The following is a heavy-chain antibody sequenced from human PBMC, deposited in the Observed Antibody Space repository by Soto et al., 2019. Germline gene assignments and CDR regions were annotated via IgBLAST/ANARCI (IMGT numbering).Heavy chain of an antibody. CDR2: ISSSSSTI. V-gene: IGHV3-48*02. CDR1: GFTFSSYS. D-gene: IGHD5-12*01. CDR3: ARDRSGYDWINWFDP. J-gene: IGHJ5*02. Sequence: GSLRLSCAASGFTFSSYSMNWVRQAPGKGLEWVSYISSSSSTIYYADSVKGRFTISRDNAKNSLYLQMNSLRDEDTAVYYCARDRSGYDWINWFDPWGQGTLVTVSP.